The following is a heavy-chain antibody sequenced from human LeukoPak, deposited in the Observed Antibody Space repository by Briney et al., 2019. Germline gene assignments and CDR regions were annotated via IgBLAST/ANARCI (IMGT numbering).Heavy chain of an antibody. CDR2: IYHSGST. CDR3: ARDAYSSSEVDWFDP. J-gene: IGHJ5*02. Sequence: PSETLSLTCAVSGGSISSGGYSWSWIRQPPGKGLEWIGYIYHSGSTYYNPSLKSRVTISVDRSKNQSSLKLSSVTAADMAVYYCARDAYSSSEVDWFDPWGQGTLVTVSS. D-gene: IGHD6-13*01. CDR1: GGSISSGGYS. V-gene: IGHV4-30-2*01.